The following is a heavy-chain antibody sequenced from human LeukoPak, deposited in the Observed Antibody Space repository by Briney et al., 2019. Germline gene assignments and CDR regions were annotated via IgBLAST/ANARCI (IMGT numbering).Heavy chain of an antibody. CDR2: ISSSSSYI. V-gene: IGHV3-21*01. CDR1: GFTFSSYA. J-gene: IGHJ4*02. D-gene: IGHD2-15*01. CDR3: ARDCSGGSCYKY. Sequence: TGGSLRLSCAASGFTFSSYAMSWVRQAPGKGLEWVSSISSSSSYIYYADSVKGRFTISRDNAKNSLYLQMNSLRAEDTAVYYCARDCSGGSCYKYWGQGTLVTVSS.